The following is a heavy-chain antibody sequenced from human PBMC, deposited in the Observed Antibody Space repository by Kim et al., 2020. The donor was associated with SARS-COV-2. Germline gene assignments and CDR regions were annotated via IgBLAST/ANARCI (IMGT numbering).Heavy chain of an antibody. J-gene: IGHJ4*02. Sequence: SVKVSCKASGGTFSSYAISWVRQAPGQGLEWMGGIIPIFGTANYAQKFQGRVTITADESTSTAYMELSSLRSEDTAVYYCARDRYYYDSSRIQGGFDYWGQGTLVTVSS. D-gene: IGHD3-22*01. CDR1: GGTFSSYA. CDR2: IIPIFGTA. CDR3: ARDRYYYDSSRIQGGFDY. V-gene: IGHV1-69*13.